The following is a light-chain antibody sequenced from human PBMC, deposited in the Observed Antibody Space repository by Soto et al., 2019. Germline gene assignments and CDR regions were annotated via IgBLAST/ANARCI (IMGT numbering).Light chain of an antibody. CDR1: QSISSW. CDR2: KAS. V-gene: IGKV1-5*03. J-gene: IGKJ1*01. Sequence: DIQMTQSPSTLSASVGDRVTITCRASQSISSWLASYQQKPGKAPKLLIYKASSLESGVPSRFSGSGSGTEFTLTISSLQPDDFATYYCQQYQGTFGQGTKVDIK. CDR3: QQYQGT.